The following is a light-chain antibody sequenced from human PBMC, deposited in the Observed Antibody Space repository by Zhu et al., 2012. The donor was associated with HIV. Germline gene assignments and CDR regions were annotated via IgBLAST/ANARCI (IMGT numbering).Light chain of an antibody. V-gene: IGKV3D-20*02. CDR3: QQRSNWPLT. CDR1: QSVGSRY. J-gene: IGKJ4*01. Sequence: EIELTQSPGTLSLSPGERATLSCRASQSVGSRYLAWYQQKPGQALRLLIYGTFNRATGVPDRFSGSGSGTDFTLTISSLEPEDFALYYCQQRSNWPLTFGGGTRVEI. CDR2: GTF.